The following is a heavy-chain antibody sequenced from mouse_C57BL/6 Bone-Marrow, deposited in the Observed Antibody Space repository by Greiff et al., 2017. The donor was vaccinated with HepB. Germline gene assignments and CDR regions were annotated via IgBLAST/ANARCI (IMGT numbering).Heavy chain of an antibody. CDR3: AREGLRHAMDY. J-gene: IGHJ4*01. CDR2: INPCSGGT. CDR1: GYAFTNYL. V-gene: IGHV1-54*01. D-gene: IGHD2-2*01. Sequence: QVQLQQSGAELVRPGTSVKVSCKASGYAFTNYLIEWVKQRPGQGLEWIGVINPCSGGTNYNQNFKGKATLTADKSSSTAYMQLSSLTSEDSAVYYCAREGLRHAMDYWGQGTSVTVSS.